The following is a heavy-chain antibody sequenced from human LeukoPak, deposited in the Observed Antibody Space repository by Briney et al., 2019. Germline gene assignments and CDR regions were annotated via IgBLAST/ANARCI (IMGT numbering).Heavy chain of an antibody. J-gene: IGHJ5*02. D-gene: IGHD6-6*01. CDR1: GGSISSYY. CDR3: ARQVAARPNWFDP. V-gene: IGHV4-4*09. Sequence: SETLPLTCTVSGGSISSYYWSWIRQPPGKGLEWIGYIYTSGSTNYNPSLKSRVTISVDTSKNQFSLKLSSVTAADTAVYYCARQVAARPNWFDPWGQGTLVTVSS. CDR2: IYTSGST.